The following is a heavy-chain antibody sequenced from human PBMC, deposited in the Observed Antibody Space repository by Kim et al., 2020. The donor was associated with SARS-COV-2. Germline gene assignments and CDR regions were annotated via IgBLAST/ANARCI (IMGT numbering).Heavy chain of an antibody. Sequence: GGSLRLSCAASGFTFSSYSMNWVRQAPGKRLEWVSSISSSSSYIYYADSVKGRFTISRDNAKNSLYLQMNSLRAEDTAVYYCARDRVGTGGFDYWGQGTLVTVSS. V-gene: IGHV3-21*01. J-gene: IGHJ4*02. CDR1: GFTFSSYS. CDR2: ISSSSSYI. D-gene: IGHD3-16*01. CDR3: ARDRVGTGGFDY.